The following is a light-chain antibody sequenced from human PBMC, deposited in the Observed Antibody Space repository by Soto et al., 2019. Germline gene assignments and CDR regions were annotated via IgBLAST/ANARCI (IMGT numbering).Light chain of an antibody. V-gene: IGLV1-40*01. CDR3: QSHDSSLNSWV. Sequence: QSLLTQPPSMSGAPGQRGTISYTGSSSNIGAGYDVHWYQLLPGTAPKLLIYGNTNRPSGVPDRFSGSKSGTSASLAITGLRAEDEADYYCQSHDSSLNSWVFGGGTKLTVL. CDR1: SSNIGAGYD. CDR2: GNT. J-gene: IGLJ3*02.